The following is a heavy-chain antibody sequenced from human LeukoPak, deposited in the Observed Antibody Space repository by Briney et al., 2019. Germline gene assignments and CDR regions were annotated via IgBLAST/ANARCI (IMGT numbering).Heavy chain of an antibody. V-gene: IGHV4-38-2*02. Sequence: SENLSLNCTVSGYSISSGYYWGWIRQPPGKGLEWIGSIYHSGSTYYNPSLKSPVTISVDTSKNQFSLKLSSVTAADTAVYYCARGPALWQKAGFDYWGQGTLVTVSS. D-gene: IGHD3-10*01. CDR3: ARGPALWQKAGFDY. J-gene: IGHJ4*02. CDR1: GYSISSGYY. CDR2: IYHSGST.